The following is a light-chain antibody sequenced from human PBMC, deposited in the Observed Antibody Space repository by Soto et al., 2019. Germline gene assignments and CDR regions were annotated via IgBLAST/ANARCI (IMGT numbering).Light chain of an antibody. CDR1: SSDVGAYNY. Sequence: QSALTQPTSASGSPGQSVTISCTGTSSDVGAYNYVSWYQQHPGKAPKLMIYEVSKRPSGVPDRFSASKSGNTASLTVSGLQAEDEADYYCVSYAGSKNVFGTGTKLTVL. CDR2: EVS. V-gene: IGLV2-8*01. CDR3: VSYAGSKNV. J-gene: IGLJ1*01.